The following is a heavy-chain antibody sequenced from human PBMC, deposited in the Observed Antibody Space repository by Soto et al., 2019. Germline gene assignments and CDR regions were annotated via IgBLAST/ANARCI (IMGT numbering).Heavy chain of an antibody. V-gene: IGHV1-69*02. CDR2: IIPILGIA. CDR3: ASGGANDISDD. CDR1: GGTFSSYT. J-gene: IGHJ4*02. Sequence: SVKVSCKASGGTFSSYTISWVRQAPGQGLEWMGRIIPILGIANYAQKFQGRVTITADKSTSTAYMELSSLRSEDTAVYYCASGGANDISDDWGQGTLVTVSS. D-gene: IGHD1-1*01.